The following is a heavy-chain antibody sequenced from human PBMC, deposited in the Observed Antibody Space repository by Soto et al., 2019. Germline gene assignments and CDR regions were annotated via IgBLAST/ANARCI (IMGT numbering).Heavy chain of an antibody. Sequence: EVQLVESGGGLVQPGRSLRLSCAASGFTFDDYAIHWVRQAPGKGLEWVSSINWNSGSVGYADSVKGRFTISRDNAKNSLYLQLNSLRSDATAVYYGARREAPGTTLYYVDYWGPGTRVTVSS. CDR1: GFTFDDYA. CDR2: INWNSGSV. D-gene: IGHD6-13*01. CDR3: ARREAPGTTLYYVDY. J-gene: IGHJ4*01. V-gene: IGHV3-9*01.